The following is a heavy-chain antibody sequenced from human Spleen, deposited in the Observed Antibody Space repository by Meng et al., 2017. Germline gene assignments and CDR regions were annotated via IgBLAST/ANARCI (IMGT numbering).Heavy chain of an antibody. CDR3: VSATAAAAKGRWFDP. CDR2: INHSGST. Sequence: PQRAGRGLVKPSDTPSLTCTVSGGSISSYDWSWIRQPPGKGLELSGEINHSGSTNTTPSLKSRVTISVDTTKNQFSLKLSSVTAADTAVYYCVSATAAAAKGRWFDPWGQRTLVTVSS. CDR1: GGSISSYD. J-gene: IGHJ5*02. V-gene: IGHV4-34*01. D-gene: IGHD6-13*01.